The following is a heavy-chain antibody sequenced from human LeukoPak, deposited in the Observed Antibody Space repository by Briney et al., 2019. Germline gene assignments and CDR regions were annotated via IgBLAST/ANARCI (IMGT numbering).Heavy chain of an antibody. CDR3: TRDLMDYDVSTGLHHYYMDV. J-gene: IGHJ6*02. CDR1: GFTFSNVW. CDR2: IKSKTDGGAT. V-gene: IGHV3-15*05. D-gene: IGHD3-9*01. Sequence: RTGGSLRLSCAASGFTFSNVWMSWVRQAPGKGLEWVGRIKSKTDGGATDYAAPVKGRFTISRDDSKNTLYLQMNTLRVEDTAVYYCTRDLMDYDVSTGLHHYYMDVWGQGTTVTVSS.